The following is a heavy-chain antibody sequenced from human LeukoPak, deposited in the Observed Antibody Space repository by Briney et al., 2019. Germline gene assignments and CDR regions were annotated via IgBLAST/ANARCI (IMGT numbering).Heavy chain of an antibody. CDR3: ARSGCSSTSCYQADY. CDR2: IYTSGNT. CDR1: GGSISSSNW. V-gene: IGHV4-4*02. Sequence: SETLSLTCAVSGGSISSSNWWSWVRQPPGKGLEWIGRIYTSGNTNYNPSLKSRVTISVDTSKNQFSLKLSSVTAADTAVYYCARSGCSSTSCYQADYWSQGTLVTVSS. D-gene: IGHD2-2*01. J-gene: IGHJ4*02.